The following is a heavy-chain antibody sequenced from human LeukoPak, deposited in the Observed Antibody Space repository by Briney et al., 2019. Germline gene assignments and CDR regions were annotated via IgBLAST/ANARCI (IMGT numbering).Heavy chain of an antibody. D-gene: IGHD3-3*01. Sequence: PSETLSLTCAVYGGSFSGYYWSWIRQPPGKGLEWIGEINHSGSTNYNPSLKSRVTISVDTSKNQFSLKLSSVTAADTAVYYCARGRYDFWSGYYTPYIDYCGQGTLVTVSS. CDR1: GGSFSGYY. V-gene: IGHV4-34*01. CDR2: INHSGST. J-gene: IGHJ4*02. CDR3: ARGRYDFWSGYYTPYIDY.